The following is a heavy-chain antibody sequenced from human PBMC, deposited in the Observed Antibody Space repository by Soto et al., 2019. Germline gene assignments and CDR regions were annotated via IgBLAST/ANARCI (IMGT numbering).Heavy chain of an antibody. CDR3: TRGRIVVRPFDS. Sequence: QVKLEESGGGVVQPGRSRRLSCAVSGFTFSSYGMHWVRQAPGKGPEWVAGIWFDGSETFYADSVKGRFTISRDNSEKNLYLQMGSRKVVTTAVDYGTRGRIVVRPFDSWGRGTVVTV. V-gene: IGHV3-33*01. D-gene: IGHD2-2*01. J-gene: IGHJ5*01. CDR1: GFTFSSYG. CDR2: IWFDGSET.